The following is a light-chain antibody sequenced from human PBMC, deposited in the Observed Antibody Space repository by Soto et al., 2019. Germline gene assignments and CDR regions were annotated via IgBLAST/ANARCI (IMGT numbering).Light chain of an antibody. Sequence: IRMTQSPSSLSASTGDTVTITCRASHDISTFLAWYQQKPGKAPKLLIYEASTLQSGVPSRFSGSGSGTEFTLTISGLLPEDFAAYHCQQLYTLPFTFGQGTRLEIK. CDR2: EAS. J-gene: IGKJ5*01. CDR3: QQLYTLPFT. V-gene: IGKV1-9*01. CDR1: HDISTF.